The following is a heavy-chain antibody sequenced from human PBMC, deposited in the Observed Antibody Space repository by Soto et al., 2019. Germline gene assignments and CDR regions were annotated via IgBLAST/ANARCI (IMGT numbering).Heavy chain of an antibody. D-gene: IGHD3-22*01. V-gene: IGHV1-18*01. Sequence: EASVKVSCKASGYTFTNFGISWVRQAPGQGLEWMGWISAYNGNTNYAQNFQGRVTMTTDTSTSTAYMELRSLRSDDTAVYYCARDPHYFYDSTGYYDYWGQGTLVTVS. CDR3: ARDPHYFYDSTGYYDY. J-gene: IGHJ4*02. CDR1: GYTFTNFG. CDR2: ISAYNGNT.